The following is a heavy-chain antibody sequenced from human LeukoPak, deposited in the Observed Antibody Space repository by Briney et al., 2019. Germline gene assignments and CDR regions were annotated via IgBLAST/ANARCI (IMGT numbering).Heavy chain of an antibody. Sequence: GGSLRLSCAASGFTVNSIYMSWVRQAPGKGLEWDSVLYSDGGTYYADSVRGRFTVSRDNSKNTLFLQMNSLRAEDTAVYYCAKDHSLTLTTVSHYFDYWGQGTLVTVSS. CDR2: LYSDGGT. CDR1: GFTVNSIY. J-gene: IGHJ4*02. D-gene: IGHD4-17*01. V-gene: IGHV3-53*01. CDR3: AKDHSLTLTTVSHYFDY.